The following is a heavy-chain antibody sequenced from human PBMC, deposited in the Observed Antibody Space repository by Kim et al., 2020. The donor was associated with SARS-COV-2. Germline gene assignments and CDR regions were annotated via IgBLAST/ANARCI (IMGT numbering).Heavy chain of an antibody. CDR2: INHSGST. V-gene: IGHV4-34*01. J-gene: IGHJ4*02. Sequence: SETLSLTCAVYGGSFSNYYWSWVRQPPRKGLEWIGEINHSGSTNYNPSLKSRVTISVDTSKNQFSLKLSSVTAADTALYYCARVYKRGYSYGYTSAGGFDYWGQGTLVTVSS. CDR1: GGSFSNYY. D-gene: IGHD5-18*01. CDR3: ARVYKRGYSYGYTSAGGFDY.